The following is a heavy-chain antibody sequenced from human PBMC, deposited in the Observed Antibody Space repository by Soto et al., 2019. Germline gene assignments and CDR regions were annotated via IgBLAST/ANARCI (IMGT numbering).Heavy chain of an antibody. J-gene: IGHJ6*02. Sequence: QVPLVQSGAEVKKPGSSVKVSFKASGGTFSSYAISWVRQAPGQGLEWMGGIIPIFGTANYAQKFQGRVTITADESTSTAYMELSSLRSEDTAVYYCARGWGDGYNYGDYYYYGMDVWGQGTTVTVSS. CDR3: ARGWGDGYNYGDYYYYGMDV. D-gene: IGHD5-12*01. CDR1: GGTFSSYA. CDR2: IIPIFGTA. V-gene: IGHV1-69*12.